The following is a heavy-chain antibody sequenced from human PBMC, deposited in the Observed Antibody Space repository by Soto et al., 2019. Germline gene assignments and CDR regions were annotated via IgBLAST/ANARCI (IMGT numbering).Heavy chain of an antibody. Sequence: GASLNVSCKASGYTFTGYYIHWVRQAPGQGLEWMGWINPNSGGTNYAQKFQGRVTMTRDTSISTAYMELSRLRSDDTAVYYCARVKIPNLWVNTVGFDYWGQGTLVTVSS. D-gene: IGHD2-8*02. CDR1: GYTFTGYY. V-gene: IGHV1-2*02. CDR3: ARVKIPNLWVNTVGFDY. J-gene: IGHJ4*02. CDR2: INPNSGGT.